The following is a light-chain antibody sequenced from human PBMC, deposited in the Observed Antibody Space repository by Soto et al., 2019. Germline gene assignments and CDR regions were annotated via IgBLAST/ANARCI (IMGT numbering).Light chain of an antibody. J-gene: IGLJ1*01. CDR1: SSDVGGYNY. CDR2: DVS. Sequence: QSVLTQPASVSGSPGQSITISCTGTSSDVGGYNYVSWYQQHPGKAPKLMISDVSNRPSGASNRFSGSKSGNTASLTISGLQAEDEADYYCSSYTSSSTPKYDCGTGTDVTV. V-gene: IGLV2-14*01. CDR3: SSYTSSSTPKYD.